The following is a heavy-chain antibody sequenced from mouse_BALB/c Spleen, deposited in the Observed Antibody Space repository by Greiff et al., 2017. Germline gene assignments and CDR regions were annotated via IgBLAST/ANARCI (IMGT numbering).Heavy chain of an antibody. Sequence: EVQLVESGPGLVKPSQSLSLTCTVTGYSITSDYAWNWIRQFPGNKLEWMGYISYSGSTSYNPSLKSRISITRDTSKNQFFLQLNSVTTEDTATYYCASEYGNYVGWYFDVWGAGTTVTVSS. CDR3: ASEYGNYVGWYFDV. CDR2: ISYSGST. CDR1: GYSITSDYA. J-gene: IGHJ1*01. V-gene: IGHV3-2*02. D-gene: IGHD2-10*02.